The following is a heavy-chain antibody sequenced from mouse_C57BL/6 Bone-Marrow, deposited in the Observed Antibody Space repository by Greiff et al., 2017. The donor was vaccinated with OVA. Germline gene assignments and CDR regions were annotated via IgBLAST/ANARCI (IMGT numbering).Heavy chain of an antibody. CDR3: ATDSSGYEGFAY. Sequence: VQLQQSGPELVKPGASVKIPCKASGYTFTDYNMDWVKQSHGKSLEWIGDINPNNGGTIYNQKFKGKATLTVDKSSSTAYMELRSLTSEDTAVYYCATDSSGYEGFAYWGQGTLVTVSA. D-gene: IGHD3-2*02. V-gene: IGHV1-18*01. CDR2: INPNNGGT. CDR1: GYTFTDYN. J-gene: IGHJ3*01.